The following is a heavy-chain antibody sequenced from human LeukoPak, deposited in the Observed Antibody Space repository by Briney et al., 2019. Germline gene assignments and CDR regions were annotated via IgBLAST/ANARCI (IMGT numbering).Heavy chain of an antibody. CDR3: AKDRDYDFWSGYQNWFDP. D-gene: IGHD3-3*01. CDR2: ISGSGGST. Sequence: GGSLRLSCAASGFTFSSYAMNWVRQAPGKGLEWVSAISGSGGSTYYADSVKGRFTISRDNSKNTLYLQMNSLRAEDTAVYYCAKDRDYDFWSGYQNWFDPWGQGTLVTVSS. V-gene: IGHV3-23*01. J-gene: IGHJ5*02. CDR1: GFTFSSYA.